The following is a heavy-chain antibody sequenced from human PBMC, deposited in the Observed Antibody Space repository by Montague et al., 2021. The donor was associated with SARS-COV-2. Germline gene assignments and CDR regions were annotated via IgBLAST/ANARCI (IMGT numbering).Heavy chain of an antibody. J-gene: IGHJ5*01. Sequence: SETLSLTCTVSAGAIRDTDYFWGWIRQPPGKGLEWIGSIYYSGTTYHNPSLKSRVTISVDTSKNQFSLKLSSVTAADTAVYFCASHRDNLGSLNWFDPWGQGTLVTVSS. CDR3: ASHRDNLGSLNWFDP. V-gene: IGHV4-39*01. D-gene: IGHD3-16*01. CDR2: IYYSGTT. CDR1: AGAIRDTDYF.